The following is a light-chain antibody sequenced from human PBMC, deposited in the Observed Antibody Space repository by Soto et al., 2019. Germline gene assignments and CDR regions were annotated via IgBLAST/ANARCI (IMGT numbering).Light chain of an antibody. CDR2: GAS. CDR3: QQYNHWWT. J-gene: IGKJ1*01. CDR1: QSVSSN. V-gene: IGKV3-15*01. Sequence: EIVMTQSPATLSVSPGERATLSCRASQSVSSNLAWYQQKPGQAPRLLIYGASTRATGIPARFSGSGSGTEFTLTTSRLQSEHFAVYYCQQYNHWWTFGQGTKVEI.